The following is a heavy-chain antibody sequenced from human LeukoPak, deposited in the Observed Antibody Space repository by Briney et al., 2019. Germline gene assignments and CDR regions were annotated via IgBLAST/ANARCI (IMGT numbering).Heavy chain of an antibody. Sequence: SETLSLTCTVSGYSISSGYYWGWIRQPPGKGLEWIGSIYHSGSTYYNPSLKSRVTISVDTSKNQFSLKLSSVTAADTAVYYCARDRQQLVRDYYYYYGMDVWGQGTTVTVSS. J-gene: IGHJ6*02. CDR3: ARDRQQLVRDYYYYYGMDV. D-gene: IGHD6-13*01. CDR2: IYHSGST. CDR1: GYSISSGYY. V-gene: IGHV4-38-2*02.